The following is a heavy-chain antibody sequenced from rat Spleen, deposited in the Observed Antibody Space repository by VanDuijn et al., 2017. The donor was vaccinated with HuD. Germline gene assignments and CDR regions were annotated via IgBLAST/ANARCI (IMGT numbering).Heavy chain of an antibody. V-gene: IGHV2-6*01. CDR3: ASLTTGAGFDY. CDR2: ISSGGST. Sequence: QVQLKESGPGLVQPSQTLSLTCTVSGFSLTSYTVSWVRQPPGKGLEWIAAISSGGSTYYNSALKSRLSISRDTSKSQVFLKMNSLQTEDTATYYCASLTTGAGFDYWGQGVMVTVSS. D-gene: IGHD1-10*01. J-gene: IGHJ2*01. CDR1: GFSLTSYT.